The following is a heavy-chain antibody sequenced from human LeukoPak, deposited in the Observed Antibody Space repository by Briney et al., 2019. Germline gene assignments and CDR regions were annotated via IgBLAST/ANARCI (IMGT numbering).Heavy chain of an antibody. CDR3: ATERDSSWTFDS. V-gene: IGHV3-23*01. CDR2: ISGSGGST. CDR1: GFTFSSYA. D-gene: IGHD6-13*01. J-gene: IGHJ4*02. Sequence: GGSLRLSCAASGFTFSSYAMSWVRQAPGKGLEWVSAISGSGGSTYYADSVKGRFTISRDNSKNTLYLQMNSLRAEDTAVYFCATERDSSWTFDSWGQGTLVTVSS.